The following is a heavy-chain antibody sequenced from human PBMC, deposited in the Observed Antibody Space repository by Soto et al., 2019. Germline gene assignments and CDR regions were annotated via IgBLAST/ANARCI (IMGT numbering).Heavy chain of an antibody. CDR2: MNPNSGNT. CDR3: ATNGNYDYVWGSLD. V-gene: IGHV1-8*01. CDR1: GYTFTSYD. Sequence: ASVKVSCKASGYTFTSYDINWVLQATGQGLEWMGWMNPNSGNTGYAQKFQGRVTMTRNTSISTAYMELSSLRSEDTAVYYCATNGNYDYVWGSLDWGQGTLVTVSS. D-gene: IGHD3-16*01. J-gene: IGHJ4*02.